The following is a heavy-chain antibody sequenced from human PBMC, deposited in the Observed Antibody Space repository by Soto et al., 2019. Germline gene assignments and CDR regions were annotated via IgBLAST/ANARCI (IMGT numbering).Heavy chain of an antibody. J-gene: IGHJ4*02. CDR1: GGYVNIGSYY. Sequence: SETLSLTCTVPGGYVNIGSYYWSWLRQPPGKGLEWSGFIRYRGSTNYNPSLKGRVTMSVDRSKNQISLKLTSVNTADTAIYYCTRGAERTQLRYLDWVCGFWGQGTPVTVSS. V-gene: IGHV4-61*01. CDR2: IRYRGST. D-gene: IGHD3-9*01. CDR3: TRGAERTQLRYLDWVCGF.